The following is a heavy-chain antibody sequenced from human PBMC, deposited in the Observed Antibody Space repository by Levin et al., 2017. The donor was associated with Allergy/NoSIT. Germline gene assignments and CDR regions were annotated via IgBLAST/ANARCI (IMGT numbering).Heavy chain of an antibody. CDR3: ARAAPLGYYDHRGPDY. J-gene: IGHJ4*02. Sequence: SETLSLTCSVSGASVNSGDYYWSWIRQPPGKGLEWIGYIYYTGSTHHNPSLKSRVALSVDTSKNQFSLKLTSVTPADTAVYYCARAAPLGYYDHRGPDYWGQGTLVTVSS. CDR1: GASVNSGDYY. CDR2: IYYTGST. D-gene: IGHD3-22*01. V-gene: IGHV4-61*08.